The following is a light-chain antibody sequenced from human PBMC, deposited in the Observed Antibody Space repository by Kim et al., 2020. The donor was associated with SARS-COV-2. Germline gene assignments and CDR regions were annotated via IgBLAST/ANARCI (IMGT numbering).Light chain of an antibody. CDR1: QTVSRH. V-gene: IGKV1-39*01. CDR2: AAY. Sequence: ASVGGRVTITCRASQTVSRHLSWYQQRPGEAPNLLIYAAYTLHDGVPSRFSGGGSGTDFTLTISSLQPEDFATYYCLQTYTVPRTFGQGTKVDIK. CDR3: LQTYTVPRT. J-gene: IGKJ2*01.